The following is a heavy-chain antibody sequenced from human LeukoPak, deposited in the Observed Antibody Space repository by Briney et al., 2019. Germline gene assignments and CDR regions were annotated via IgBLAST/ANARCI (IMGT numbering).Heavy chain of an antibody. Sequence: GESLKISCELSGYSFTTYWIGWVRQMPGKGLEWMGIIYPGDSDTKYSPSFQGQVTISADKSISTAYLQWGSLKASDTATYYCARPALYCSSTVCPPYMDVWGKGTTVTVSS. D-gene: IGHD2-2*01. V-gene: IGHV5-51*01. CDR2: IYPGDSDT. J-gene: IGHJ6*03. CDR1: GYSFTTYW. CDR3: ARPALYCSSTVCPPYMDV.